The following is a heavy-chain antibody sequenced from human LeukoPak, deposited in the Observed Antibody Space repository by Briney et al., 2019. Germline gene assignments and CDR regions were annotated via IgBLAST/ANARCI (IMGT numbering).Heavy chain of an antibody. V-gene: IGHV3-9*01. CDR1: GFTFDDYA. CDR3: AKTPKAGSGSYRRPLFDY. CDR2: ISWNSGSI. Sequence: KPGGSLRLSCAASGFTFDDYAMHWVRQAPGKGLEWVSGISWNSGSIGYADSVKGRFTISRDNAKNSLYLQMNSLRAEDTALYYCAKTPKAGSGSYRRPLFDYWGQGTLVTVSS. J-gene: IGHJ4*02. D-gene: IGHD3-10*01.